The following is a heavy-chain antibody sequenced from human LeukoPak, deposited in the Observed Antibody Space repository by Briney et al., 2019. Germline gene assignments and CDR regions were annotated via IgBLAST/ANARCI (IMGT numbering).Heavy chain of an antibody. CDR1: DYA. V-gene: IGHV3-9*03. J-gene: IGHJ4*02. CDR2: ISWNSGSI. Sequence: PGGSLRLSCAASDYAMHWVRQARGKGLEWVSGISWNSGSIGYADSVKGRFTISRDNAKNSLYLQMNSLRAEDMALYYCAKDTNWRSPWHYFDYWGQGALVTVSS. CDR3: AKDTNWRSPWHYFDY. D-gene: IGHD1-1*01.